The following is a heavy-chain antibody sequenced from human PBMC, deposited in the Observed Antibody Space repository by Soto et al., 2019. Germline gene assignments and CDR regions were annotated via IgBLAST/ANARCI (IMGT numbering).Heavy chain of an antibody. Sequence: GGSLRLSCAASGFTFSSYWMHWVRQAPGKGLVWVSRINSDGSSTSYADSVKGRFTISRDNAKNTLYLQMNSLRAEDTAVYYCARAQDYYGSGKNYDYWGQGTLVTVSS. CDR2: INSDGSST. CDR3: ARAQDYYGSGKNYDY. V-gene: IGHV3-74*01. J-gene: IGHJ4*02. D-gene: IGHD3-10*01. CDR1: GFTFSSYW.